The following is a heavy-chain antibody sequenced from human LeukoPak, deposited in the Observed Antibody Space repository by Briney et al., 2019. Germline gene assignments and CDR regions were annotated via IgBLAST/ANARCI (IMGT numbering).Heavy chain of an antibody. V-gene: IGHV3-23*01. CDR2: ISGSGGIT. D-gene: IGHD3-9*01. Sequence: GGSLRLSCAASGFTLSRYAMSWVRQAPGKGLEWVSNISGSGGITYYADSVKGRFSISRDNSKNTLYLQINSLRAEDTALYYCASRGYDILTSPFDYWGQGTLVTVSS. CDR3: ASRGYDILTSPFDY. J-gene: IGHJ4*02. CDR1: GFTLSRYA.